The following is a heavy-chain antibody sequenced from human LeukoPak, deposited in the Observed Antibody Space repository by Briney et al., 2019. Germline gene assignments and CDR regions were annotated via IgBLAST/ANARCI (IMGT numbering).Heavy chain of an antibody. V-gene: IGHV3-21*01. CDR3: ARDGRRRDYCDSGSCYWYFDL. J-gene: IGHJ2*01. Sequence: GGSLRLSCAASGFSFSSYTMNWVRQAPGKGLGWVSSISSSSSYIYYADSLKGRFTISRDNAKNSLYLQMNSLRAEDTAVYYCARDGRRRDYCDSGSCYWYFDLWGRGTLVTVSS. CDR2: ISSSSSYI. CDR1: GFSFSSYT. D-gene: IGHD2-15*01.